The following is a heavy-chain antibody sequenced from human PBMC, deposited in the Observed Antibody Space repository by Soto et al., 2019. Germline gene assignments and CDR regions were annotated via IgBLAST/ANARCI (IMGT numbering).Heavy chain of an antibody. D-gene: IGHD1-26*01. Sequence: QITLRESGPSLVKPTETLTLTCTFSGFSLTTTGVGVGWIRQPPGKALEWLAVVFWDGGERYSPSLKSRDTITKDTSQAQVVFKMTNMDPADTATYYCTQVYGSGSWGWYFHSWGQGTLVTVSS. CDR3: TQVYGSGSWGWYFHS. CDR2: VFWDGGE. CDR1: GFSLTTTGVG. J-gene: IGHJ4*02. V-gene: IGHV2-5*02.